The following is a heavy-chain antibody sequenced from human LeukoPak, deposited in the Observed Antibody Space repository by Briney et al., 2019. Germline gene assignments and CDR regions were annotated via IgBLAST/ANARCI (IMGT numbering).Heavy chain of an antibody. J-gene: IGHJ4*02. V-gene: IGHV3-21*01. CDR1: GFTFSSYS. D-gene: IGHD1-20*01. Sequence: GGSLRLSCAASGFTFSSYSMNWDRQAPGKGLEWVSSISSSSSYIYYADSVKGRFTISRGNAKDSLYLQMNSLRAEDTAVYYCARDRDNWNDPYFDYWGQGTLVTVSS. CDR3: ARDRDNWNDPYFDY. CDR2: ISSSSSYI.